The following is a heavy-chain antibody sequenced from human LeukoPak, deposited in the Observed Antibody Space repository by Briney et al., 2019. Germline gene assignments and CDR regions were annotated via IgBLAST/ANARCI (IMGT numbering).Heavy chain of an antibody. CDR2: IYNRWWT. Sequence: TSETLSLTCTVSGGSISSYYWLWIPQPAGKGREGIGRIYNRWWTNYSPSLKSRVTMSVDTSKDQFSLKLSSVTAADTAVYYCARGPTSGSQYYFDYWGQGTLVTVSS. J-gene: IGHJ4*02. D-gene: IGHD3-10*01. CDR3: ARGPTSGSQYYFDY. CDR1: GGSISSYY. V-gene: IGHV4-4*07.